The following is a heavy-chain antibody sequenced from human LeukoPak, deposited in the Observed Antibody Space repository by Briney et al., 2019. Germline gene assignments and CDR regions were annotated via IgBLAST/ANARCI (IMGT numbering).Heavy chain of an antibody. D-gene: IGHD5-12*01. Sequence: PGGSLRLSCAASGFTFSTYAMSWVRQAPGKGLEWVSVIYSDGTTYYSDSVKGRFTISRHNSKNTLYLQMISLRAEDTAVYYCVRAYSGFSSRGFDYWGQGTLVSVSS. CDR1: GFTFSTYA. CDR3: VRAYSGFSSRGFDY. V-gene: IGHV3-53*04. J-gene: IGHJ4*02. CDR2: IYSDGTT.